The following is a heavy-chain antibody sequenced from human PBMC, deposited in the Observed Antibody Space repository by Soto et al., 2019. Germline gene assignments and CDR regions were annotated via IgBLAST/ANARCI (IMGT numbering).Heavy chain of an antibody. D-gene: IGHD2-2*01. V-gene: IGHV3-53*01. Sequence: PGGSLRLSCETSGFTFSDYSMHWFRQAPGKGLEWVAVIFGGGTTLYSDSVEGRFTISRDNSKNTVYLQMNSLRAEDTAVYYCVRTSSYWGQGTLVTVSS. CDR3: VRTSSY. CDR2: IFGGGTT. J-gene: IGHJ4*02. CDR1: GFTFSDYS.